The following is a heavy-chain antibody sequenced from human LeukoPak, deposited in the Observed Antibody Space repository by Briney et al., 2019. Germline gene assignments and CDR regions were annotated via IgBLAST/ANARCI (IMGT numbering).Heavy chain of an antibody. V-gene: IGHV4-34*01. J-gene: IGHJ3*02. CDR3: ARGGCSGGSCYEDAFDI. Sequence: SETLSLTCAVYGGSFSGYYWSWIRQPPGKGPEWIGEINHSGSTNYNPSLKSRVTISVDTSKNQFSLKLSSVTAADTAVYYCARGGCSGGSCYEDAFDIWGQGTMVTVSS. CDR1: GGSFSGYY. D-gene: IGHD2-15*01. CDR2: INHSGST.